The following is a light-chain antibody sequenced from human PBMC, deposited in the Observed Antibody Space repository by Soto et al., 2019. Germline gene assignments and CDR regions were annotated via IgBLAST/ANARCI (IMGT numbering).Light chain of an antibody. CDR3: CSYAGRTTPFV. CDR1: SSDVGSYDL. Sequence: QSVLTQPASVSGSPRQSITMSCTGTSSDVGSYDLVSWYQQHPGKAPKLMIYEANKRPSGVSNRFSGSKSGNTASLTISGLQAEDEADYYCCSYAGRTTPFVFGTGTKVTVL. CDR2: EAN. V-gene: IGLV2-23*01. J-gene: IGLJ1*01.